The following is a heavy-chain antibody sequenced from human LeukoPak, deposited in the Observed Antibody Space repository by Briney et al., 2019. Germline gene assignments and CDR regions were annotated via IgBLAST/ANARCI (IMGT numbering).Heavy chain of an antibody. D-gene: IGHD3-22*01. J-gene: IGHJ4*02. CDR3: AKTYNYYDSSGYPDY. CDR2: ISGSGGST. V-gene: IGHV3-23*01. Sequence: GGSLRLSCTASGFTFSSYAMSWVRQAPGKGLEWVSAISGSGGSTYYADSVKGRFTISRDNSKNTLYLQMNSLRAEDTAVYYCAKTYNYYDSSGYPDYWGQGTLVTVSS. CDR1: GFTFSSYA.